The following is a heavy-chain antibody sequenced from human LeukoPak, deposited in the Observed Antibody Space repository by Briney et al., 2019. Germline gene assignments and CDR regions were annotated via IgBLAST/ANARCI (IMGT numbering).Heavy chain of an antibody. V-gene: IGHV4-59*08. CDR3: ASLKVPGHFDY. Sequence: GSLRLSCAASGFTFSSYEMNWIRQPPGKGLEWVANIYYTGSTYYNPSLKNRVTISVDTSKNQFSLKVMSVTAADTAVYYCASLKVPGHFDYWGQGTLVTLSS. CDR2: IYYTGST. D-gene: IGHD2/OR15-2a*01. J-gene: IGHJ4*02. CDR1: GFTFSSYE.